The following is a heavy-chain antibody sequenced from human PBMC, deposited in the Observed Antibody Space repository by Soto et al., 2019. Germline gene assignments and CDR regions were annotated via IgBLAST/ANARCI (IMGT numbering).Heavy chain of an antibody. Sequence: QVQLAQSGAEVKKPGASVKVSCQASGYTFTKHYMHWVRQAPGQGLEWMGVINPGDASPRYAQKFQGRVNVTSDTSTITVCMELTSLTSDDTAVYYCTRGSSSGSGGTGVLNVWGQGTMVTVSS. CDR3: TRGSSSGSGGTGVLNV. CDR1: GYTFTKHY. J-gene: IGHJ3*01. CDR2: INPGDASP. V-gene: IGHV1-46*01. D-gene: IGHD3-10*01.